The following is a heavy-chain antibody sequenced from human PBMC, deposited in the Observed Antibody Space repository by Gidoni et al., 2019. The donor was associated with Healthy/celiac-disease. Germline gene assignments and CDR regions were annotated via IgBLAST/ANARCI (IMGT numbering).Heavy chain of an antibody. CDR3: ARDGAEYYYGSGSYYKGAFDI. D-gene: IGHD3-10*01. V-gene: IGHV3-53*01. Sequence: EVQLVESGGGLIKTGGSLRLSCAASGFTVRSNYMNGVSQAPGKGLGGVSVIYSGVSTYYADSVKGRFTISRDNSKNTLYLQMNSLRAEDTAVYYCARDGAEYYYGSGSYYKGAFDIWGQGTMVTVSS. CDR2: IYSGVST. CDR1: GFTVRSNY. J-gene: IGHJ3*02.